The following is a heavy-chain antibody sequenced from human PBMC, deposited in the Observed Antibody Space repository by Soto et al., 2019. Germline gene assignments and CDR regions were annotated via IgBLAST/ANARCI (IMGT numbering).Heavy chain of an antibody. Sequence: SVKVSCKASGGTFSSYAISWVRQAPGQGLEWMGGIIPIFGTANYAQKFQGRVTITADESTSTAYMELSSLRSEDTAVYYCARGNPGYSSGWYMYYFDYWGQGTLVTVYS. CDR3: ARGNPGYSSGWYMYYFDY. CDR2: IIPIFGTA. V-gene: IGHV1-69*13. CDR1: GGTFSSYA. J-gene: IGHJ4*02. D-gene: IGHD6-19*01.